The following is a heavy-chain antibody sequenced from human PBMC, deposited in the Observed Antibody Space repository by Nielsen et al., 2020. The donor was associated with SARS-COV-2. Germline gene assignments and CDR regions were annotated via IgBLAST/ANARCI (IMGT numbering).Heavy chain of an antibody. J-gene: IGHJ6*02. D-gene: IGHD3-10*01. Sequence: GESLKISCAASGFTFDAYGMSWVRHAPGKGLEWVSAISGSGRSTYYADSVTGRFTISRDNSKNTLYLQMNSLRAEDTAVYYCVKDRWFGEPTGGIDVWGQGTTVTVSS. CDR1: GFTFDAYG. V-gene: IGHV3-23*01. CDR3: VKDRWFGEPTGGIDV. CDR2: ISGSGRST.